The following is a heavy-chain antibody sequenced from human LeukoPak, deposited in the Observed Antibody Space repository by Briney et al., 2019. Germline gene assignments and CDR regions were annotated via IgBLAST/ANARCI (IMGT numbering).Heavy chain of an antibody. D-gene: IGHD3-22*01. V-gene: IGHV3-23*01. J-gene: IGHJ6*03. CDR2: ISGSGGST. CDR3: AKDALIVVVITSYYMDV. CDR1: GFTFSSYA. Sequence: SGGSLRLSCAASGFTFSSYAMSWVRQAPGKGLEWVSAISGSGGSTYFADSVKGRFTISRDNSKNTLYLQMNSLRAEDTAVYYCAKDALIVVVITSYYMDVWGKGTTVTVSS.